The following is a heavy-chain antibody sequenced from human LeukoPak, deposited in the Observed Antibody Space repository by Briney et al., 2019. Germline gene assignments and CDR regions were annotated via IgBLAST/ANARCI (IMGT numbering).Heavy chain of an antibody. CDR3: ARARGTTSYYDAFDI. CDR1: GYTFTNYY. V-gene: IGHV1-46*03. Sequence: ASVKVSCKASGYTFTNYYMHWVRQAPGQGLEWIGIINPSSGSTDYAQKFQGRVTMTRDTSTSTVYMELSSLRSEDTAVYYCARARGTTSYYDAFDIWGQGTMVTVSS. J-gene: IGHJ3*02. D-gene: IGHD4-17*01. CDR2: INPSSGST.